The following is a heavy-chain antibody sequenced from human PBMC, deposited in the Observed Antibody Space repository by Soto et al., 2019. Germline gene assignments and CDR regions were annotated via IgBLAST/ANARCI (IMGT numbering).Heavy chain of an antibody. J-gene: IGHJ6*03. D-gene: IGHD5-12*01. CDR1: GGSISSGGYY. Sequence: SETLSLTCTVSGGSISSGGYYWSWIRQHPGKGLEWIGYIYYSGSTYYNPSLKSRVTISVDTSKNQFSLKLSSVTAADTAVYYCARVRAGHGGYDFFYYYYYMDVWGKGTTVTVSS. CDR3: ARVRAGHGGYDFFYYYYYMDV. CDR2: IYYSGST. V-gene: IGHV4-31*03.